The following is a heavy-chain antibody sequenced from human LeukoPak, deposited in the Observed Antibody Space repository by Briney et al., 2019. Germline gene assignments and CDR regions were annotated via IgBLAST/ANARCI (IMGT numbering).Heavy chain of an antibody. J-gene: IGHJ4*02. D-gene: IGHD6-6*01. V-gene: IGHV4-39*07. CDR2: IYYSGST. CDR3: ARAREFSSSSGRAYYFDY. Sequence: SETLSLTCTVSGGSISSSSYYWGWIRQPPGKGLECIGSIYYSGSTYYNPSLKSRVTISVDTSKNQFSLKLSSVTAADTAVYYCARAREFSSSSGRAYYFDYWGQGTLVTVSS. CDR1: GGSISSSSYY.